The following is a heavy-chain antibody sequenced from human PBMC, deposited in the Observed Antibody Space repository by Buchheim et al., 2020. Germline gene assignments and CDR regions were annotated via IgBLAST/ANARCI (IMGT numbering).Heavy chain of an antibody. CDR1: GGSISSGDYY. J-gene: IGHJ6*02. V-gene: IGHV4-30-4*01. Sequence: QVQLQESGPGLVKPSQTLSLTCTVSGGSISSGDYYWSWIRQPPGKGLEWIGYIYYSGSTYYNPSLKSRVTISVDTSKNQFSLKLSSVTAADTAVYYCARQFVRGVIKGYYYYYYGMDVWGQGTT. CDR3: ARQFVRGVIKGYYYYYYGMDV. CDR2: IYYSGST. D-gene: IGHD3-10*01.